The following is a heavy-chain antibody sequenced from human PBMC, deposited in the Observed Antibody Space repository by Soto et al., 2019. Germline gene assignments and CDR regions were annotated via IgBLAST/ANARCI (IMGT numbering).Heavy chain of an antibody. CDR2: IYYSGST. Sequence: SETLSLTCTVSGGSISSSSYYWGWIRQPPGKGLEWIGSIYYSGSTYYNPSLKSRVTISVDTSKNQFSLKLTSVTAADTAVYYCAGSGSYYWFDPWGQGTLVTVSS. D-gene: IGHD3-10*01. J-gene: IGHJ5*02. CDR3: AGSGSYYWFDP. V-gene: IGHV4-39*01. CDR1: GGSISSSSYY.